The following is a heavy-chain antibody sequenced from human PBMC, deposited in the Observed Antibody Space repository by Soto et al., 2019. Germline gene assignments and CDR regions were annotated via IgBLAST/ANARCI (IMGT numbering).Heavy chain of an antibody. CDR1: GFKFSSYS. CDR2: ISSDGSRT. CDR3: ARDPLPLTYEAYYIAY. V-gene: IGHV3-30-3*01. J-gene: IGHJ4*02. Sequence: PGGSLKLSCAASGFKFSSYSMPWVRRAPGKGLEWLAVISSDGSRTYYADSVRGRFTISRDNSKNTLYLQMNSLRPDDTAVYYCARDPLPLTYEAYYIAYWGQGALVTVSS. D-gene: IGHD3-22*01.